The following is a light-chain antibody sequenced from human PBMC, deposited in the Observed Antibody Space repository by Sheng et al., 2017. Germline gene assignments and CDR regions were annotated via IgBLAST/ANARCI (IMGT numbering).Light chain of an antibody. CDR1: TSNIERNT. CDR2: SND. CDR3: ASWDASLNAWV. V-gene: IGLV1-44*01. Sequence: QSVLTQPPSASGTPGQRVTISCSGSTSNIERNTVNWYQQFPGTAPKLLMYSNDQRPSGVPDRFSGSKSVTSASLAISGLQSDDEADYYCASWDASLNAWVFGGGTKLTVL. J-gene: IGLJ3*02.